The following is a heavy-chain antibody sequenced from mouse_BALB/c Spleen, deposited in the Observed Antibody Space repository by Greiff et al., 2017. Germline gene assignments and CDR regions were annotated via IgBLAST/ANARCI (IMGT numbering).Heavy chain of an antibody. D-gene: IGHD2-1*01. CDR2: ISSGGST. Sequence: EVKLVESGGGLVKPGGSLKLSCAASGFTFSSYAMSWVRQTPEKRLEWVASISSGGSTYYPDSVKGRFTISRDNARNILYLQMSSLRSEDTAMYYCARHGNSYYFDYGGQGTTLTVSS. CDR1: GFTFSSYA. J-gene: IGHJ2*01. V-gene: IGHV5-6-5*01. CDR3: ARHGNSYYFDY.